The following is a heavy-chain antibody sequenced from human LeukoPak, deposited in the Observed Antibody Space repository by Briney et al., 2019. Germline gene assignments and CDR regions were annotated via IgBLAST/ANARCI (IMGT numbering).Heavy chain of an antibody. Sequence: AGGSLRLSCAASGFTFSSYAMHWVRQAPGKGLEWVAVISYDGSNKYYADSVKGRFTISRDNSKNTLYLQMNSLRAEDTAVYYCARPLEYSSSSGLGYYYYMDVWGKGTTVTVSS. V-gene: IGHV3-30*04. J-gene: IGHJ6*03. D-gene: IGHD6-6*01. CDR2: ISYDGSNK. CDR1: GFTFSSYA. CDR3: ARPLEYSSSSGLGYYYYMDV.